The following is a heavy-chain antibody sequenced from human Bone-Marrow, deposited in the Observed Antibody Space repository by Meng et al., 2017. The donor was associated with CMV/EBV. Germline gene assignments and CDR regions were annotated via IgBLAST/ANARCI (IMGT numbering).Heavy chain of an antibody. CDR1: GFTVSSNY. D-gene: IGHD6-13*01. J-gene: IGHJ5*02. Sequence: GESLKISCAASGFTVSSNYMNWVRQAPGKGLEWVSSISSSSSYIYYADSVKGRFTISRDNAKNSLYLQMNSLRAEDTAVYYCARAQSSSWSHNWFDPWGHGTLVTVSS. CDR3: ARAQSSSWSHNWFDP. V-gene: IGHV3-21*01. CDR2: ISSSSSYI.